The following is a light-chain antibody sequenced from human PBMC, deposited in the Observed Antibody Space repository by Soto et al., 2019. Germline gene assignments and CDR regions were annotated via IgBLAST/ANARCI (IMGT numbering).Light chain of an antibody. J-gene: IGKJ2*01. CDR3: QHYYRSQYT. CDR2: DIS. V-gene: IGKV3-20*01. CDR1: QSVDNTY. Sequence: IVLTQSPGALSLSPGERVTLSCRASQSVDNTYFAWYQKKPGQAPRLLIYDISSRATGIPDRFSGSGSWTDFTLTINSLEPDDSAVYYCQHYYRSQYTFGQGTKLEIK.